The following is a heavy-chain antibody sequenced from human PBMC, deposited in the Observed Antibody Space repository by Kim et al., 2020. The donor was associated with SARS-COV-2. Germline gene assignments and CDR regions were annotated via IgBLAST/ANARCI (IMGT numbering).Heavy chain of an antibody. CDR1: GYTFTSYG. CDR2: ISAYNGNT. CDR3: ARDYRGVGATTRPFDY. J-gene: IGHJ4*02. Sequence: ASVKVSCKASGYTFTSYGISWVRQAPGQGLEWMGWISAYNGNTNYAQKLQGRVTMTTDTSTSTAYMELRSLRSDDTAVYYCARDYRGVGATTRPFDYWGQGTLVTVSS. V-gene: IGHV1-18*04. D-gene: IGHD1-26*01.